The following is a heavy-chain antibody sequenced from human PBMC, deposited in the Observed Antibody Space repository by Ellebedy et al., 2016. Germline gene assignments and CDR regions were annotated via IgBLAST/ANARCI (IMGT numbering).Heavy chain of an antibody. J-gene: IGHJ6*03. D-gene: IGHD6-6*01. V-gene: IGHV3-13*01. Sequence: GESLKISXAASGFAFSRYDMHWVRQAPGKGLEWVSAIVTAGDTYYPGSVQGRFTISRENAKNSLYLQMNSLRAGDTAVYYCARGSGIATRGGLYYMEVWGRGTTVTVSS. CDR2: IVTAGDT. CDR3: ARGSGIATRGGLYYMEV. CDR1: GFAFSRYD.